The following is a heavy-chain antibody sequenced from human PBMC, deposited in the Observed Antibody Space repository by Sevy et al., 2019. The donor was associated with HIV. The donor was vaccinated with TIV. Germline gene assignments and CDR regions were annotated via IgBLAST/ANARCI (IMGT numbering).Heavy chain of an antibody. D-gene: IGHD3-3*01. CDR3: VKDPDYDSWRGDYGLDV. V-gene: IGHV3-64D*06. CDR1: GFSFSNHA. J-gene: IGHJ6*02. CDR2: ISSDGFST. Sequence: GGSLRLSCSASGFSFSNHAMNWVRQAPGKGLEYVSAISSDGFSTFYAESVKGRFTISRDNSKRTLYLQMTSLRAEETAVYYCVKDPDYDSWRGDYGLDVWGHGTTVTVSS.